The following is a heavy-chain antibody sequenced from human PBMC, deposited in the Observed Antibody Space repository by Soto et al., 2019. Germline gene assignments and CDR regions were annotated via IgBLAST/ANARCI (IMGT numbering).Heavy chain of an antibody. CDR1: GFTFSSYA. Sequence: GGSLRLSCAASGFTFSSYAMSWVRQAPGKGLEWVSAISGSGGSTYYADSVKGRFTISRDNSKNTLYLQMNSLRAEDTAVYYCAKAPPFWSGAEGYYFDYWGQGTLVTVSS. J-gene: IGHJ4*02. V-gene: IGHV3-23*01. CDR2: ISGSGGST. CDR3: AKAPPFWSGAEGYYFDY. D-gene: IGHD3-3*01.